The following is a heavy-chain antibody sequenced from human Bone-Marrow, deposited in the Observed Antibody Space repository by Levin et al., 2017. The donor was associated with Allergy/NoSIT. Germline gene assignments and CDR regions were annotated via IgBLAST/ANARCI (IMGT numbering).Heavy chain of an antibody. CDR1: GYTFTSYG. CDR3: ARARGGPAAMGGTDNGFWSPYLYYMDV. Sequence: ASVKVSCKASGYTFTSYGITWVRQAPGQGLEWMGWISAYNGNTNYAQKFQDRVTMTTDTSTRTAYMELRSLRSDDTAVYYCARARGGPAAMGGTDNGFWSPYLYYMDVWGKGTTVTVSS. V-gene: IGHV1-18*01. J-gene: IGHJ6*03. D-gene: IGHD3-3*01. CDR2: ISAYNGNT.